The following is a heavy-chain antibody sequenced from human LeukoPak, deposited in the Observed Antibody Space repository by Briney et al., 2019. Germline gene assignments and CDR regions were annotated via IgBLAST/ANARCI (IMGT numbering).Heavy chain of an antibody. CDR1: GFTFSSYN. V-gene: IGHV3-21*01. J-gene: IGHJ4*02. CDR2: ISSSGSYL. Sequence: GGSLRLSCAASGFTFSSYNMNWVRQAPGKGLEWVSSISSSGSYLFFADSVKGRFTISRDNTKNSLYLQMNSLRAEDTAVYYCARDLKGRVGAPYYFDYWGQGTLVTVSS. D-gene: IGHD1-26*01. CDR3: ARDLKGRVGAPYYFDY.